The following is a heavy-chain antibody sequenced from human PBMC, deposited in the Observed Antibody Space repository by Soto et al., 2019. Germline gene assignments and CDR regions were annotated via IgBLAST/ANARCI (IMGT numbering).Heavy chain of an antibody. D-gene: IGHD4-17*01. J-gene: IGHJ6*02. V-gene: IGHV5-10-1*01. CDR1: GYSFTSYW. Sequence: LGESLKISCKGSGYSFTSYWISWVRQMPGKGLEWMGRIDPSDSYTNYSPSFQGHVTISADKSISTAYLQWSSLKASDTAMYYCATTVILSPVSPYYYYYGMDVWGQGTTVTVSS. CDR2: IDPSDSYT. CDR3: ATTVILSPVSPYYYYYGMDV.